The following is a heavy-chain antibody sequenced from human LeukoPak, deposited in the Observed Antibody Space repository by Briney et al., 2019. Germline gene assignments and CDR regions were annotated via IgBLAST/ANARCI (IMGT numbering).Heavy chain of an antibody. J-gene: IGHJ3*02. CDR2: ISSSSSYI. D-gene: IGHD2-15*01. Sequence: GGSLRLSCAASGFTFSSYSMNWVCQAPGKGLEWVSSISSSSSYIYYADSVKGRFTISRDNAKNSLYLQMNSLRAEDTAVYYCASYGIYCSGGSCYPDAFDIWGQGTMVTVSS. V-gene: IGHV3-21*01. CDR1: GFTFSSYS. CDR3: ASYGIYCSGGSCYPDAFDI.